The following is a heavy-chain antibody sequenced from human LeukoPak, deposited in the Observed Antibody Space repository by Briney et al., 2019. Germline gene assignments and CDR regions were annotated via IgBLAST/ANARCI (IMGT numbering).Heavy chain of an antibody. Sequence: GASVKVSCKASGVTFSSYGISWVRQAPGQGLEWMGKIIPIIGITNYAHKFQGRVTITADTSTSTAYMELSSLRSEDTAVYYCAREGEQQLDLDYWGQGTLVTVSS. D-gene: IGHD6-13*01. CDR1: GVTFSSYG. CDR2: IIPIIGIT. CDR3: AREGEQQLDLDY. J-gene: IGHJ4*02. V-gene: IGHV1-69*04.